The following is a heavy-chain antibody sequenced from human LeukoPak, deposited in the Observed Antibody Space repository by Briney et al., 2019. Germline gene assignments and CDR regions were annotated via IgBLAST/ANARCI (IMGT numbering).Heavy chain of an antibody. CDR3: ARVLTRGAFDI. D-gene: IGHD3-10*01. CDR1: GGSISSGSYS. J-gene: IGHJ3*02. CDR2: IYTSGST. V-gene: IGHV4-61*02. Sequence: SQTLSLTCTVSGGSISSGSYSWTWIRQPAGKGLEWIGRIYTSGSTNYNPSLKSRVTMSVDTSKNQFSLKLSSVTAADTAVYYCARVLTRGAFDIWGQGTMVTVSS.